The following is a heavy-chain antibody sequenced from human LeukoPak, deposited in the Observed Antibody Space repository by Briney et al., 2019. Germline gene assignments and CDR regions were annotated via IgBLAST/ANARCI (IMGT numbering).Heavy chain of an antibody. V-gene: IGHV3-30-3*01. CDR1: GFTFSSYA. Sequence: PGGSLRLSCAASGFTFSSYAMHWVRQAPGKGLEWVAVISYDGSNKYYADSVKGRFTISRDDSKNTLFLQMNSLRVEDTAMYHCARIGLGVSFGSGFDYWGQGTLVTVTS. D-gene: IGHD3-10*01. CDR2: ISYDGSNK. CDR3: ARIGLGVSFGSGFDY. J-gene: IGHJ4*02.